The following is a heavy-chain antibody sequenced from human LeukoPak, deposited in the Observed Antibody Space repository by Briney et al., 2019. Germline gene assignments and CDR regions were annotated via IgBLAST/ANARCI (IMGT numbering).Heavy chain of an antibody. V-gene: IGHV4-4*09. CDR2: IYSSETT. Sequence: SETLSLTCSVSGASISSDYWSWIRQPPGKGLEWIGNIYSSETTKYNPSLRSRAAISGDTSKNQFSLKLSSVTAADTAVYYCARHFPYCGGDCPYYYMDVWGKGTTVTVSS. CDR3: ARHFPYCGGDCPYYYMDV. J-gene: IGHJ6*03. D-gene: IGHD2-21*02. CDR1: GASISSDY.